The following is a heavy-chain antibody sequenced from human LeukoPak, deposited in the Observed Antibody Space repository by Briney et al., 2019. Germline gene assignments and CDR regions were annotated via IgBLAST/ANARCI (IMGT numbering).Heavy chain of an antibody. D-gene: IGHD3-10*01. J-gene: IGHJ6*04. CDR3: ARGSRFGELPAGGMDV. CDR2: IWYDGSNK. Sequence: PGRSLRLSCAASGFTFSSYGMHWVRQAPDKGLEWVAVIWYDGSNKYYADSVKGRFTISRDNSKNTLYLQMNSLRAEDTAVYYCARGSRFGELPAGGMDVWGKGTTVTVSS. V-gene: IGHV3-33*01. CDR1: GFTFSSYG.